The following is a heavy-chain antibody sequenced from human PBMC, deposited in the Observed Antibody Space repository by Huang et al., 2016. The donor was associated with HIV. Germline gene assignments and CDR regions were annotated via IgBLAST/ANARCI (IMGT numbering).Heavy chain of an antibody. CDR3: ARITLTGHFDY. V-gene: IGHV1-18*01. D-gene: IGHD3-9*01. CDR2: SSSDMGHA. CDR1: GYTFTSYG. Sequence: QIQLVQSGPEVKKPGASVKVACKASGYTFTSYGISWVRQAPGQGLEWLGSSSSDMGHATLAQKVQGRGTMTRDTSTNTAYMELKSLRSDDTSVYYCARITLTGHFDYWGQGTLVTVSS. J-gene: IGHJ4*02.